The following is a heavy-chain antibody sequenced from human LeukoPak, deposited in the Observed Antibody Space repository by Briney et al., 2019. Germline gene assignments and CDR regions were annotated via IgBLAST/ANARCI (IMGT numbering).Heavy chain of an antibody. CDR1: GYNFNNYW. CDR3: GRQDIAAAGLALDY. V-gene: IGHV5-10-1*01. CDR2: TDPSDSYT. Sequence: GESLKISCKGSGYNFNNYWISWVRQMPGKGLEWMGRTDPSDSYTNYSPSFQGHVTISADKSVTTVYPQWSSLKASDTAMYYCGRQDIAAAGLALDYWGQGTLVTVSS. J-gene: IGHJ4*02. D-gene: IGHD6-13*01.